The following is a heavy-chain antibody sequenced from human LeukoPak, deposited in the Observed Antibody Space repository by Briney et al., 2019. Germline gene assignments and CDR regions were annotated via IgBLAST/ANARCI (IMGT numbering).Heavy chain of an antibody. CDR3: AKVTPGSTARKLGLDF. CDR1: GFSFSSYG. D-gene: IGHD2-21*02. CDR2: MSFDGSNI. J-gene: IGHJ4*02. Sequence: GGSLRLSCAASGFSFSSYGMHWVRQTPGKGLEWVAVMSFDGSNIYYGDSVKGRSTISRDNSKNTLYLQMNSLRVEDTALYYCAKVTPGSTARKLGLDFWGQGTLVTVSS. V-gene: IGHV3-30*18.